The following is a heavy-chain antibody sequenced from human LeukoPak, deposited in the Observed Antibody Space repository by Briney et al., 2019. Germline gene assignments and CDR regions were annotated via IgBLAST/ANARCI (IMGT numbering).Heavy chain of an antibody. J-gene: IGHJ6*02. CDR1: GASISSYY. V-gene: IGHV4-59*08. Sequence: PSETLSLTCTVSGASISSYYWSWIRQPPGKGLEWIGYIYYSGSTNYNPSLKSRVTISVETSKNQFSLKLSSVTAADTAVYYCAITYYYGSGRGMDVWGQGTTVTVSS. D-gene: IGHD3-10*01. CDR3: AITYYYGSGRGMDV. CDR2: IYYSGST.